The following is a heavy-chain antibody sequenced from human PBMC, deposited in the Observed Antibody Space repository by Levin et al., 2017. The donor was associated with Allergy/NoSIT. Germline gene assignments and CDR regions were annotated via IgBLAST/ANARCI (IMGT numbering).Heavy chain of an antibody. CDR3: ARAPERALWFSLHYYYYYGMDV. CDR1: GFTFSSYA. V-gene: IGHV3-30-3*01. CDR2: ISYDGSNK. J-gene: IGHJ6*02. Sequence: GGSLRLSCAASGFTFSSYAMHWVRQAPGKGLEWVAVISYDGSNKYYADSVKGRFTISRDNSKNTLYLQMNSLRAEDTAVYYCARAPERALWFSLHYYYYYGMDVWGQGTTVTVSS. D-gene: IGHD3-10*01.